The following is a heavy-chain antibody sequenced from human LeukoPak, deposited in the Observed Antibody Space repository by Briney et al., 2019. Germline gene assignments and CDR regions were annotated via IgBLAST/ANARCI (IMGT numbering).Heavy chain of an antibody. CDR2: ISSRSSYI. CDR3: ASGVNYFDY. D-gene: IGHD3-3*01. CDR1: GLTFSSYN. Sequence: GGSLRLSCAASGLTFSSYNTKWVRQAPGKGLEWVSSISSRSSYIFYADSVKGLFTISRDNAKKSLYLQMNSLRAEDTAVYYCASGVNYFDYWGQGTLVTVSS. V-gene: IGHV3-21*01. J-gene: IGHJ4*02.